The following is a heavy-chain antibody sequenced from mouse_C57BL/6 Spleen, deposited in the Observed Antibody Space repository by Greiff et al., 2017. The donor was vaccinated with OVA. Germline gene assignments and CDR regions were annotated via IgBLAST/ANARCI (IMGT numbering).Heavy chain of an antibody. Sequence: VMLVESGPELVKPGASVKISCKASGYAFSSSWMNWVKQRPGKGLEWIGRIYPGDGDTNYNGKFKGKATLTADKSSSTAYMQLSSLTSEDSAVYFCANYGSSPAWFAYWGQGTLVTVSA. CDR1: GYAFSSSW. J-gene: IGHJ3*01. CDR2: IYPGDGDT. CDR3: ANYGSSPAWFAY. D-gene: IGHD1-1*01. V-gene: IGHV1-82*01.